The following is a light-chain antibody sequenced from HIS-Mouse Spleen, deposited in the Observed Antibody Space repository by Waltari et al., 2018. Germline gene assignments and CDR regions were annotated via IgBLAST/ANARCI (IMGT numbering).Light chain of an antibody. CDR2: RNN. CDR1: SSTIGSNY. J-gene: IGLJ3*02. Sequence: QSVLTQPPSASGTPGQRVTISCSGSSSTIGSNYVYLYQQLPGTAPKLLIYRNNQRPSGAPDRFSGSKSGTSASLAISGLRSEDEADYYCAAWDDSLSGPVFGGGTKLTVL. V-gene: IGLV1-47*01. CDR3: AAWDDSLSGPV.